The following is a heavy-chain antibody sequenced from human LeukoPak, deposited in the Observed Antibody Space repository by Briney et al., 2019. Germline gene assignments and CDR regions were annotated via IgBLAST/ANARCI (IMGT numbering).Heavy chain of an antibody. CDR1: GWSFNDYY. J-gene: IGHJ5*02. D-gene: IGHD2-2*01. CDR3: ARGQVPAARGYNRFDP. Sequence: SETLSLTCAVYGWSFNDYYWNWIRQPPGMGLEWIGEVNARGDTNYNPSLKSRVTISVDTSKNQFSLRLTSMIAADTAVYYCARGQVPAARGYNRFDPWGQGTLVTVSS. CDR2: VNARGDT. V-gene: IGHV4-34*01.